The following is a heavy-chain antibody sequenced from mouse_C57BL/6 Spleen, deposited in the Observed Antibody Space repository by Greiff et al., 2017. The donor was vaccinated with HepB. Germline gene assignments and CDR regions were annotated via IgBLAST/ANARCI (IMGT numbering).Heavy chain of an antibody. J-gene: IGHJ1*03. CDR3: ARHEERYYGSSIYWYFDV. V-gene: IGHV1-62-2*01. CDR2: FYPGSGSI. D-gene: IGHD1-1*01. CDR1: GYTFTEYT. Sequence: VQVVESGAELVKPGASVKLSCKASGYTFTEYTIHWVKQRSGQGLEWIGWFYPGSGSIKYNEKFKDKATLTADKSSSTVYMELSRLTSEDSAVYFCARHEERYYGSSIYWYFDVWGTGTTVTVSS.